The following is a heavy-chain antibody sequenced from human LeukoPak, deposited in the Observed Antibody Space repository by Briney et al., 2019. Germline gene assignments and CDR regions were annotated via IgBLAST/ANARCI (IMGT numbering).Heavy chain of an antibody. D-gene: IGHD3-22*01. Sequence: SETLSLTCAVSGGSISSGGYYWSWIRQHPGKGLEWIGYIYYSGSTYYNPSLKSRVSISIDTSKNQFSLKLYSVTAADTAVYFCAAYFYDNSGYYAGFWGQGTLVTVSS. V-gene: IGHV4-31*11. J-gene: IGHJ4*02. CDR2: IYYSGST. CDR1: GGSISSGGYY. CDR3: AAYFYDNSGYYAGF.